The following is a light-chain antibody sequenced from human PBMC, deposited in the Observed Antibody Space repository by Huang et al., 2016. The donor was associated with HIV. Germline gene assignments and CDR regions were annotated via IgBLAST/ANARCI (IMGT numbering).Light chain of an antibody. CDR2: GAS. Sequence: EIVLTQSPGTLSLSPGERATLSCRASQSVSSTYLAWYQQQPGQAPRLLIYGASSRATGIPDRFSGGGSGTGFTLTISRLEPEDFAVYYCQQYGSSPTAFGQGTKVEIK. CDR3: QQYGSSPTA. J-gene: IGKJ1*01. V-gene: IGKV3-20*01. CDR1: QSVSSTY.